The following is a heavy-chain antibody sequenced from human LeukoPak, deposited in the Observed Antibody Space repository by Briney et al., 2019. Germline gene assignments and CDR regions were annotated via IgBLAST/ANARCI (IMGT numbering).Heavy chain of an antibody. D-gene: IGHD3-22*01. CDR1: GGTFSSYA. Sequence: ASVKVSCKASGGTFSSYAISWVRQAPGQGLEWMGWINLKSGGTNYAQKFQARVTMTRETSISTAYMELSRLRSDDTAVYYCAREDSTGYSSLDYWGQGTPVTVSS. CDR2: INLKSGGT. J-gene: IGHJ4*02. V-gene: IGHV1-2*02. CDR3: AREDSTGYSSLDY.